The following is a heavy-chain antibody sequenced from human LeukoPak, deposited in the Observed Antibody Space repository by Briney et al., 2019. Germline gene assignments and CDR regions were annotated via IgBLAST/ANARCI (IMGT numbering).Heavy chain of an antibody. CDR3: AKDQSRYFDWLTS. CDR1: GFIFGSYG. J-gene: IGHJ5*02. Sequence: GSLRLSCAASGFIFGSYGMHWVRQAPGKGLEWVAVISYDGSNKYYADSVRDRFTLSRDTSKNTLYLQMNSLRPEDTAIYFCAKDQSRYFDWLTSWGQGTLVTVSS. CDR2: ISYDGSNK. D-gene: IGHD3-9*01. V-gene: IGHV3-30*18.